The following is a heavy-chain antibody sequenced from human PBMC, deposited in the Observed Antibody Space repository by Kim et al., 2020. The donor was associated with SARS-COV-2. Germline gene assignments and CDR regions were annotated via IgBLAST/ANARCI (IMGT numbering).Heavy chain of an antibody. V-gene: IGHV3-23*01. J-gene: IGHJ5*02. D-gene: IGHD2-21*01. Sequence: GGSLRLSCAASGFSFSDYLMSWVRQAPGKGLEWVSSISDSGDIKYHADSVKGRFTISRDNSKNALYLQMNRLRADDTAKYYCAKEGLRTIVVVPCAIDTWGQGPLVTVSS. CDR2: ISDSGDIK. CDR3: AKEGLRTIVVVPCAIDT. CDR1: GFSFSDYL.